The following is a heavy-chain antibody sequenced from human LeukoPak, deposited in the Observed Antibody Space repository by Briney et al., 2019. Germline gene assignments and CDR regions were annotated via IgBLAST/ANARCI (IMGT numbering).Heavy chain of an antibody. J-gene: IGHJ4*02. CDR1: GFTFDDYA. CDR3: AKDISPIKGQGNDFDY. V-gene: IGHV3-9*01. D-gene: IGHD5-12*01. Sequence: PGGSLRLSCAVSGFTFDDYAMHWVRQAPGKGLEWVSGISWNSGDIDYADSVKGRFTISRDNAKNSLFLQMNSLRAEDTALYYCAKDISPIKGQGNDFDYWGQGTLVTVSS. CDR2: ISWNSGDI.